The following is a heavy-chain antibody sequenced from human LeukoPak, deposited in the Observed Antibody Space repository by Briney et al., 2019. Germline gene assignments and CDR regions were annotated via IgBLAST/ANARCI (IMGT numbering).Heavy chain of an antibody. CDR1: GYTFTSYA. J-gene: IGHJ4*02. CDR2: VNTYYGNT. V-gene: IGHV1-18*01. Sequence: ASVKVSCKASGYTFTSYAISWVRQAPGQGLEWMGWVNTYYGNTNYAQKLQDRVTMTTDTSTSTAYMELRSLRSDDTAVYYCARGGPYVDYGSGRHLYYFDYWGQGTLVTVSS. D-gene: IGHD3-10*01. CDR3: ARGGPYVDYGSGRHLYYFDY.